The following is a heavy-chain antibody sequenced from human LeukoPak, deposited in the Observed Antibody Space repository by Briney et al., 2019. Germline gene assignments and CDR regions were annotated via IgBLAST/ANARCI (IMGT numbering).Heavy chain of an antibody. CDR2: INPSGGST. D-gene: IGHD1-26*01. J-gene: IGHJ4*02. V-gene: IGHV1-46*01. Sequence: ASVKVSCKASGYTFTSYYMHWVRQAPGQGLEWMGIINPSGGSTSYAQKFQGRVTMTRDTSTSTVYMELSSLRSENTAVYYYATPEALQYSGSYGGLGYWGQGTLVTVSS. CDR1: GYTFTSYY. CDR3: ATPEALQYSGSYGGLGY.